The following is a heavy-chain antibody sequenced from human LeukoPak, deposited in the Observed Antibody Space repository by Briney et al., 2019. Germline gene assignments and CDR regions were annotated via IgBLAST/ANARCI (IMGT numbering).Heavy chain of an antibody. CDR2: ISANNGFT. V-gene: IGHV1-18*01. CDR1: GFTFTSFG. CDR3: ARGLAVPRACSLIRFDC. Sequence: ASVKVSCTASGFTFTSFGVSWVRQAPGQGLQWMGLISANNGFTNYLQQLQGRVTVTTETSTSTAYLELRSLRSDDTAVYYCARGLAVPRACSLIRFDCWGQETLVTVSS. J-gene: IGHJ4*02. D-gene: IGHD6-19*01.